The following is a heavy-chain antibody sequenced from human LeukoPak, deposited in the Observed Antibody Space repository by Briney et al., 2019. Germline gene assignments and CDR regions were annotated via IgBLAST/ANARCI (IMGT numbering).Heavy chain of an antibody. CDR1: GGSFSGYY. CDR2: INHSGST. Sequence: SETLSLTCAVYGGSFSGYYWSWIRQPPGKGLEWIGEINHSGSTNYNPSLKSRVTISVDTSKNQFSLRLSSVTAADTAVYYCARGRGYCSSTSCYTVHWFDPWGQGTLVTVSS. V-gene: IGHV4-34*01. D-gene: IGHD2-2*02. J-gene: IGHJ5*02. CDR3: ARGRGYCSSTSCYTVHWFDP.